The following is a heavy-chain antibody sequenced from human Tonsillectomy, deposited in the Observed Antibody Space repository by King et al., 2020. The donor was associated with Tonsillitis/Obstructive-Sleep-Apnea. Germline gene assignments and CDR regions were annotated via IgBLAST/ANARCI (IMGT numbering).Heavy chain of an antibody. CDR1: GFTFSSYA. J-gene: IGHJ4*02. CDR2: ISGSGGST. V-gene: IGHV3-23*04. D-gene: IGHD2-2*01. Sequence: VQLVESGGGLVQPGGSLRLSCAASGFTFSSYAMSWGRQAPGKGLEWVSAISGSGGSTYYADSVKGRFTISRDNSKNTLYLQMNSLRAEDTAVYYCAKVPAAMWRDAPFCDYWGQGTLVTVSS. CDR3: AKVPAAMWRDAPFCDY.